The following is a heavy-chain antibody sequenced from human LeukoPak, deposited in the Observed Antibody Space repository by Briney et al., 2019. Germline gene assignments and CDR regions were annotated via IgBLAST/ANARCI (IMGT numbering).Heavy chain of an antibody. J-gene: IGHJ4*02. CDR2: INQDGSQR. CDR1: GFTFSSHW. Sequence: PGGSLRLSCAVSGFTFSSHWMSWVRQAPGKGLEWVANINQDGSQRYYVDSAKGRFTISRDNAKNSLYLQMDGLRVEDTAVYYCARDGFDAGIYFDYWGQGALVTVSS. CDR3: ARDGFDAGIYFDY. V-gene: IGHV3-7*01. D-gene: IGHD3-9*01.